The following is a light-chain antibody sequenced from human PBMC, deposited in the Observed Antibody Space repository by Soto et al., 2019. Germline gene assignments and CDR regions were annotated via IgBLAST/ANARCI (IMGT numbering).Light chain of an antibody. CDR2: KAS. J-gene: IGKJ1*01. CDR1: QTISTW. CDR3: QQYNSYPWT. V-gene: IGKV1-5*03. Sequence: QMTQSPSTLSASVGDRVTFTCRASQTISTWLAWYQQKPGEAPKLLIYKASTLEVGVPSRFTASGSGTEFTLTINTLQPADFATYDCQQYNSYPWTFGQGTKV.